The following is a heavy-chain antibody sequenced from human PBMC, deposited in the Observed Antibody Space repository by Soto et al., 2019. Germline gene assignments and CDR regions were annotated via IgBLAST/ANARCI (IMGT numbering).Heavy chain of an antibody. D-gene: IGHD4-17*01. CDR1: GGSLTTGDYY. V-gene: IGHV4-30-4*01. CDR3: ARGNDYVYFDDY. CDR2: ISRSGNI. J-gene: IGHJ4*02. Sequence: QVQLQESGPGLAKPSQTLSLICTVPGGSLTTGDYYWTWIRQSPGEGLEWIGYISRSGNIFYNPSLKSRITISLDTSKDQFSLKLNSVTAADTAVYYCARGNDYVYFDDYWGQGTLVTVSS.